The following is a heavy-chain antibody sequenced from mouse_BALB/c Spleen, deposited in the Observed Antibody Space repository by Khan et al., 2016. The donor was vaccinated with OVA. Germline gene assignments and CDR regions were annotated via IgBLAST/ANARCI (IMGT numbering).Heavy chain of an antibody. V-gene: IGHV3-2*02. CDR1: GYSITSDYA. CDR2: ISYSGNT. CDR3: ARISGGDFDY. D-gene: IGHD4-1*01. Sequence: EVQLQESGPGLVKPSQSLSLTCTVTGYSITSDYAWNWIRQFPGNELEWMGFISYSGNTNYHPSLKSRISITRDTSENQFFLQLNSVTTEDTATYYCARISGGDFDYWGQGTTLTVSS. J-gene: IGHJ2*01.